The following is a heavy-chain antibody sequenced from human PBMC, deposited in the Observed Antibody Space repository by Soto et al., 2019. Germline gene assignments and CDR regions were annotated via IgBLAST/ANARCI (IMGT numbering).Heavy chain of an antibody. V-gene: IGHV4-4*02. J-gene: IGHJ6*02. D-gene: IGHD1-26*01. CDR3: ARVSGSYYYGMDV. Sequence: QVQLQESGPGLVKPSGTLSLTCAVSGGSISSSNWWSWVRQPPGKGLEWIGEIYHSGSTNYNPYLKSRVTISVDKAKIQLSLKPSSVTAADTAVYYCARVSGSYYYGMDVWGQGTTVTVSS. CDR2: IYHSGST. CDR1: GGSISSSNW.